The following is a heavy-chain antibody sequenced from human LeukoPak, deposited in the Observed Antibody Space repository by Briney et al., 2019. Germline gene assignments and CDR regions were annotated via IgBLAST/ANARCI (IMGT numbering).Heavy chain of an antibody. V-gene: IGHV1-8*03. Sequence: ASVKVSCKASGYTFTSYDINWVRQATGQGLEWMGWMNPNSGNTGYAQKFQGRVTITRNTSISTAYMELSSLRSEDTAVYYCARGRRIAVADPMVGSPLGYWGQGTLVTVSS. CDR2: MNPNSGNT. CDR1: GYTFTSYD. CDR3: ARGRRIAVADPMVGSPLGY. D-gene: IGHD6-19*01. J-gene: IGHJ4*02.